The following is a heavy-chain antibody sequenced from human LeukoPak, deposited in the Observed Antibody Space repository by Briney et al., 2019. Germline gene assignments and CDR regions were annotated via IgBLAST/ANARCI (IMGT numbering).Heavy chain of an antibody. CDR1: GGSFSGYY. J-gene: IGHJ4*02. CDR2: INHSGST. CDR3: ARGHSYGPTPTYYFDY. Sequence: PSETLSLTCAVYGGSFSGYYWSWIRQPPGKGLEWIGEINHSGSTNYNPSLKSRVTISVDTSKNQFSLKLSSVTAADTAVYYCARGHSYGPTPTYYFDYWGQGTLVTVSS. D-gene: IGHD5-18*01. V-gene: IGHV4-34*01.